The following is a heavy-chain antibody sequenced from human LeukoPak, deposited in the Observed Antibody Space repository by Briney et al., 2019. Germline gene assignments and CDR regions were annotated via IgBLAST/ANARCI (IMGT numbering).Heavy chain of an antibody. CDR3: AKAMAAAAGLFDY. V-gene: IGHV3-9*01. CDR1: GFTFDDYA. Sequence: GGSLRLSCAASGFTFDDYAMRWVRQAPGKGLEWVSGISWNSGSIGYADSVKGRFTISRDNAKNSLYLQMNSLRAEDTALYYCAKAMAAAAGLFDYWGQGTLVTVSS. CDR2: ISWNSGSI. J-gene: IGHJ4*02. D-gene: IGHD6-13*01.